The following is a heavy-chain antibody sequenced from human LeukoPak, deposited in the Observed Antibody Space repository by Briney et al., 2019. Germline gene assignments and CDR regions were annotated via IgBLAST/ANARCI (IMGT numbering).Heavy chain of an antibody. D-gene: IGHD5-18*01. V-gene: IGHV1-69*13. J-gene: IGHJ3*02. CDR1: GGTFSSYA. CDR3: ASPITAMVNDAFDI. CDR2: IIPIFGTA. Sequence: GASVKVSCKASGGTFSSYAISWVRQAPGQGLEWMGGIIPIFGTANYAQKFQGRVTITADESTSTAYMELSSLRSEDTAVYYCASPITAMVNDAFDIWGQGTMVTASS.